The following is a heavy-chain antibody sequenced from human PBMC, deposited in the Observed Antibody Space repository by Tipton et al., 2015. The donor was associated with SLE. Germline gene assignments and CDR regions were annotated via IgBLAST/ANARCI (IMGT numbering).Heavy chain of an antibody. J-gene: IGHJ2*01. Sequence: TLSLTCSVSGGSVSSGSYYWNWIRQPPGKGLEWIGYIYYSGSTYYNPSLKSRVTISVDTSKNQFSLKLSSVTAADTAVYYCARGPRSWYFDLWGRGTLVTVSS. V-gene: IGHV4-31*03. CDR3: ARGPRSWYFDL. D-gene: IGHD1-14*01. CDR2: IYYSGST. CDR1: GGSVSSGSYY.